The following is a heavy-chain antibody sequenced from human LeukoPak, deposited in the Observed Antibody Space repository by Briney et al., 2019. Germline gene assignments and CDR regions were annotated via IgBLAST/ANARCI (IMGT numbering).Heavy chain of an antibody. V-gene: IGHV3-53*01. CDR1: GFTVSSNY. CDR2: IYSDGST. D-gene: IGHD1-26*01. CDR3: AKASIVGADRWFDP. J-gene: IGHJ5*02. Sequence: GGSLRLSCAASGFTVSSNYMSWVRQAPGKGLEWVSVIYSDGSTYYADSVKGRFTISRDNSKNTLYLQMNSLRAEDTAVYYCAKASIVGADRWFDPWGQGTLVTVSS.